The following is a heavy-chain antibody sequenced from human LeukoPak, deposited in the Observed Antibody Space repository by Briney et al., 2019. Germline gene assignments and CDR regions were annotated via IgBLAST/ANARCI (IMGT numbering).Heavy chain of an antibody. CDR3: AKSLVMTTVTMGY. CDR2: ISGSGGST. D-gene: IGHD4-17*01. CDR1: GFTFSSYA. Sequence: GGSLRLSCAASGFTFSSYAMSWVRQAPGKGLEWVSGISGSGGSTYYADSVKGRFTISRDNSKNTLYLQMNSLRAEDTAVYYCAKSLVMTTVTMGYWGQGTLVTVSS. J-gene: IGHJ4*02. V-gene: IGHV3-23*01.